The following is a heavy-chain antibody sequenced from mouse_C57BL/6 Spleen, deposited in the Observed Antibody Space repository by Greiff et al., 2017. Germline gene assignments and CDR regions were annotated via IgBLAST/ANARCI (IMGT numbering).Heavy chain of an antibody. V-gene: IGHV1-52*01. CDR2: IDPSDSET. J-gene: IGHJ4*01. CDR1: GYTFTSYW. Sequence: VQLQQPGAELVRPGSSVKLSCKASGYTFTSYWMHWVKQRPIKGLEWIGNIDPSDSETNYNQKFKDKATLTVDKSSSTAYMQLSSQTSEDSAVYDCARSGNYRAMDYWGQGTSVTVSS. CDR3: ARSGNYRAMDY. D-gene: IGHD2-1*01.